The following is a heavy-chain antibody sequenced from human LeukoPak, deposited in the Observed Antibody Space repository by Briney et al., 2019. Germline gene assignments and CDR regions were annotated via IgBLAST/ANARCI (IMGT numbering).Heavy chain of an antibody. CDR1: GGSISSYY. D-gene: IGHD3-3*01. CDR2: IYTSGST. J-gene: IGHJ4*02. CDR3: ARGEAYYDFWSGKPFDY. V-gene: IGHV4-4*07. Sequence: SETLSLTCTVSGGSISSYYWSWIRQPAGKGLEWIGRIYTSGSTNHNPSLKSRVTMSVDTSKNQFSLKLSSVTAADTAVYYCARGEAYYDFWSGKPFDYWGQGTLVTVSS.